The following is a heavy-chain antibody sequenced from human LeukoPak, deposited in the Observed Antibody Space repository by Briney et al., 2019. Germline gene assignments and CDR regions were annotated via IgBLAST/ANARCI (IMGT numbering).Heavy chain of an antibody. CDR2: IYHSGSA. D-gene: IGHD3-10*01. CDR1: GGSFSGYY. J-gene: IGHJ4*02. V-gene: IGHV4-34*01. CDR3: ARLEGSGSSFDY. Sequence: SETLSLTCAVYGGSFSGYYWSWIRQPPGKGLEWIGEIYHSGSANSNPSLKSRVTISVDTSKNQFSLKLSSVTAADTAVYYCARLEGSGSSFDYWGQGTLVTVSS.